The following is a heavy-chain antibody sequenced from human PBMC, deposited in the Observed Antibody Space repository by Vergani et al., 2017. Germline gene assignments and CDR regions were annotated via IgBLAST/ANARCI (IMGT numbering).Heavy chain of an antibody. D-gene: IGHD3-16*02. Sequence: QVQLQESGPGLVKPSETLSLTCTVSGGSVSSGSYYWSWIRQPPGKGLEWIGYIYYSGSTNYNPSLKSRVTISVDTSKNQFSLKLSSVTAADTAVYYCARAWRPLSGMDVWGKGTTVTVSS. V-gene: IGHV4-61*01. CDR2: IYYSGST. CDR3: ARAWRPLSGMDV. CDR1: GGSVSSGSYY. J-gene: IGHJ6*03.